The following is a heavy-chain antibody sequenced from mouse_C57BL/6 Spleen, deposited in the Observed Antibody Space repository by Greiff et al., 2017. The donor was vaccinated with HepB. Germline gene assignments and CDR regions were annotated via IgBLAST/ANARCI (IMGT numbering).Heavy chain of an antibody. CDR2: ISDGGSYT. D-gene: IGHD2-3*01. V-gene: IGHV5-4*01. CDR3: ARDGNDGYYSWFAY. Sequence: EVQRVESGGGLVKPGGSLKLSCAASGFTFSSYAMSWVRQTPEKRLEWVATISDGGSYTYYPDNVKGRFTISRDNAKNNLYLQMSHLKSEDTAMYYCARDGNDGYYSWFAYWGQGTLVTVSA. J-gene: IGHJ3*01. CDR1: GFTFSSYA.